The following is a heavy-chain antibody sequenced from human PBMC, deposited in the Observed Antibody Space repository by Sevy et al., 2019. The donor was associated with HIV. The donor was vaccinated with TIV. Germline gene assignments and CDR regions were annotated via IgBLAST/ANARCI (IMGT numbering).Heavy chain of an antibody. CDR2: FEPEDDET. V-gene: IGHV1-24*01. Sequence: ASVKVSCKVSGYTLSQLSMHWVRQAPGKGLEWMGSFEPEDDETIYAQKFQGRVTMTEDRSTDTAYMELSSLRSDDTAVYYCATTKDYYDSSGSPFDYWGQGTLVTVSS. J-gene: IGHJ4*02. CDR1: GYTLSQLS. D-gene: IGHD3-22*01. CDR3: ATTKDYYDSSGSPFDY.